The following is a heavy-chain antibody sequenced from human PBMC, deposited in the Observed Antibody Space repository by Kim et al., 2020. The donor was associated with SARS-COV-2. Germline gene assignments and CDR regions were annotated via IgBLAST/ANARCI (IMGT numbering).Heavy chain of an antibody. Sequence: GRFTISRDNAKNSLYLQMNSLRAEDTAVYYCARISYCGGDCYSVAEYFQHWGQGTLVTVSS. CDR3: ARISYCGGDCYSVAEYFQH. V-gene: IGHV3-48*03. D-gene: IGHD2-21*02. J-gene: IGHJ1*01.